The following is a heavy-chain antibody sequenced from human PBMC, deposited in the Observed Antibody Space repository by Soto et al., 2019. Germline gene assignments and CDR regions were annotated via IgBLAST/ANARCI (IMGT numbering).Heavy chain of an antibody. D-gene: IGHD1-26*01. Sequence: QVQLQESGPGLVKPSQTLSLTCTVSGGSISSGGYYWSWIRQHPGKGLEWIGYIYYSGSTYYNPSLKSRVTISVDTSKNQFSLKLSSVTAADTAVYYCPRRVGQTGYYYGMDVWGQGTTVTVSS. V-gene: IGHV4-31*03. CDR1: GGSISSGGYY. CDR3: PRRVGQTGYYYGMDV. J-gene: IGHJ6*02. CDR2: IYYSGST.